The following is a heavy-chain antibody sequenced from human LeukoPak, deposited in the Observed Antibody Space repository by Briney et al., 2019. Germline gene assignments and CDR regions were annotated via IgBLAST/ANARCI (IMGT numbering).Heavy chain of an antibody. CDR2: IYPADSDT. V-gene: IGHV5-51*01. D-gene: IGHD4-23*01. CDR3: TRRDFGGNSYFDY. Sequence: GESLKISCKGSGYSFASYWIGWVRQMPGKGLEWKGIIYPADSDTRYSPSFQGQVTISVDKSISTAYLHWSSLKASDTAIYYCTRRDFGGNSYFDYWGQGALVTVSS. CDR1: GYSFASYW. J-gene: IGHJ4*02.